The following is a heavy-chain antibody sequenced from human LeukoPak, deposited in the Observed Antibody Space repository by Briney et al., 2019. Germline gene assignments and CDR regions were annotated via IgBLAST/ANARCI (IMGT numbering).Heavy chain of an antibody. D-gene: IGHD2-15*01. CDR2: IYHSGST. V-gene: IGHV4-38-2*02. J-gene: IGHJ6*03. Sequence: SSETLSLTCTVSGYSISSGYYWGWIRQPPGKGLEWIGSIYHSGSTYYNPSLKSRVTISVDTSKNQFSLKLSSVTAADTAVYYCARGSADIYYYYYMDVWGKGTTVTVSS. CDR3: ARGSADIYYYYYMDV. CDR1: GYSISSGYY.